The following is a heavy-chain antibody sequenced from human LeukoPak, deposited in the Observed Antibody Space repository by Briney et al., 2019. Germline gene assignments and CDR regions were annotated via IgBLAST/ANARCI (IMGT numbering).Heavy chain of an antibody. CDR1: GFSFSSYA. Sequence: GGSLRLSCATSGFSFSSYAMSWVRQAPGKGLEWVSAISGSGGSTYYADSVKGRFTISRDNSKNTLYLQMNSLRAEDTAVYYCAKDSAHYYDSSAFDYWGQGTLVTVSS. D-gene: IGHD3-22*01. CDR3: AKDSAHYYDSSAFDY. J-gene: IGHJ4*02. CDR2: ISGSGGST. V-gene: IGHV3-23*01.